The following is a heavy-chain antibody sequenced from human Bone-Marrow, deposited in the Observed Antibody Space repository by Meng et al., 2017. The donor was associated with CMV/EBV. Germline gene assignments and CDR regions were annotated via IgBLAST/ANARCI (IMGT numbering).Heavy chain of an antibody. V-gene: IGHV3-9*01. Sequence: SLKISCAASGFTFDDYAMHWVRQAPGKGLEWVSGISWNSGSIGYADSVKGRFTISRDNAKNSLYLQMNSLRAEDTAVYYCARDHLPYQLLCETWGQGTLVTVSS. CDR1: GFTFDDYA. CDR3: ARDHLPYQLLCET. CDR2: ISWNSGSI. D-gene: IGHD2-2*01. J-gene: IGHJ4*02.